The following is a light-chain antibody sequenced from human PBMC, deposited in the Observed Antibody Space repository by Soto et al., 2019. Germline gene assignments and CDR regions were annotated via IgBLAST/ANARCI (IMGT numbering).Light chain of an antibody. CDR3: QQDYSTLAT. J-gene: IGKJ5*01. CDR2: AAS. V-gene: IGKV1-5*01. Sequence: DIQMTQTPSTLSGSVGDRVTITCRASQTISSLLAWYQQKPGRAPDLLIYAASTLQNGVPSRFTGSGSGTEFTLTITGLQLEDFATYYCQQDYSTLATFGQGTRLEI. CDR1: QTISSL.